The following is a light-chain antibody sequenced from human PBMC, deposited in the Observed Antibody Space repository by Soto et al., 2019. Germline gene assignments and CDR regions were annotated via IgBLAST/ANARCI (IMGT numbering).Light chain of an antibody. Sequence: AIQMTQSPSSLSASVGDRVTITCRASQGIRNDLGWYQQKPGRAPKLLIYAASSLQSGVPSRFSGSGSGTDFTLTISSLQPEDFAAYYCLQDYNYPRTFGQGTKVDIK. CDR2: AAS. CDR3: LQDYNYPRT. J-gene: IGKJ1*01. V-gene: IGKV1-6*01. CDR1: QGIRND.